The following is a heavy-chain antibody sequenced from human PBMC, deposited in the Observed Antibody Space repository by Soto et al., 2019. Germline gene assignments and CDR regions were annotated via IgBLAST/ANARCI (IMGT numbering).Heavy chain of an antibody. J-gene: IGHJ4*02. V-gene: IGHV3-30*03. Sequence: GGSLRLSCAASGFDFRSYGIHWVRQAPGRGLEWVAAASYDGSETYYADSAKGRFTVSKEISKNTVFLQMNALRHEDTALYFCVRDSGWPILNFDSWGQGTLVTVSS. CDR2: ASYDGSET. D-gene: IGHD3-10*01. CDR1: GFDFRSYG. CDR3: VRDSGWPILNFDS.